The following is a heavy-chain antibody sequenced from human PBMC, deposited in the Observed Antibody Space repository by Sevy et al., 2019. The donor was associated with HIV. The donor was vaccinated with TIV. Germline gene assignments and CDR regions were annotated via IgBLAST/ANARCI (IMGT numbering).Heavy chain of an antibody. V-gene: IGHV4-59*08. CDR3: GGENVWGRGYS. CDR2: IYYNGHI. Sequence: SETLSLTCTVSGGSISSYYWSWIRQPPGKGLEWIANIYYNGHINYNPSLKSRVTLSLDTSKNQFSLRLSSVTAADTAMYYCGGENVWGRGYSWGQGTLVTVSS. CDR1: GGSISSYY. J-gene: IGHJ4*02. D-gene: IGHD1-26*01.